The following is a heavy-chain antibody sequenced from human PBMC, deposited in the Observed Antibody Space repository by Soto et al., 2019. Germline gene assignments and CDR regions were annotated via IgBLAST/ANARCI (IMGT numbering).Heavy chain of an antibody. J-gene: IGHJ4*02. D-gene: IGHD4-4*01. CDR2: IHYSGSP. CDR1: GGSISGYY. V-gene: IGHV4-59*01. CDR3: GRVSGDYSGNPVDS. Sequence: QVQLQESGPGLVKPSETLSLTCTVSGGSISGYYWSWIRQPPGKGLEWIGHIHYSGSPNYNPSLKSRVPISVDTSKNQFSLRLTSVTAADTAVFYCGRVSGDYSGNPVDSWGQGTLVTVSS.